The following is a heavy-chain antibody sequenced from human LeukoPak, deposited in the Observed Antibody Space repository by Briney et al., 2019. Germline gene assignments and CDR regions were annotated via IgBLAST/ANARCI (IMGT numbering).Heavy chain of an antibody. Sequence: PGGSLRLSCAASGFTFSSYAMSWVRQAPGKGLEWVSAISGSGGSTYYADSVKGRFTISRDNSKNTLYLQMNSLRAEDTAVYYCAKGTVLRYFDWVGIGAFDIWGQGTMVTVSS. D-gene: IGHD3-9*01. CDR2: ISGSGGST. V-gene: IGHV3-23*01. J-gene: IGHJ3*02. CDR3: AKGTVLRYFDWVGIGAFDI. CDR1: GFTFSSYA.